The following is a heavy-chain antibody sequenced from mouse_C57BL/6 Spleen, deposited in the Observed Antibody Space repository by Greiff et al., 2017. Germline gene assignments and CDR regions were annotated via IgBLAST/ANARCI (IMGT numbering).Heavy chain of an antibody. V-gene: IGHV1-18*01. CDR3: ARWDY. CDR1: DYTLPDYT. Sequence: RLRRLEPKRLNLGPSGKIPGKPPDYTLPDYTMDWVKQSHGKSLEWIGDINPNNGGTIYNQKFKGKATLTVDKSSSTAYMELRSLTSEDTAVYYCARWDYWGQGTSVTVSS. J-gene: IGHJ4*01. CDR2: INPNNGGT.